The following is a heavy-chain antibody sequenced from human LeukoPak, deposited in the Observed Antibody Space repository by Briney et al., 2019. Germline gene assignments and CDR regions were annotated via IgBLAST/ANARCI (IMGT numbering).Heavy chain of an antibody. Sequence: GGSLRLSCAASGFTFSSYEMNCVGQAPGKGPEGVSSISSSGSTRYYADSVKGRFTISRDNAKNSLYLQMNSLRAGDTAVYYCAELGITMVGGVWGKGTTVTISS. CDR2: ISSSGSTR. J-gene: IGHJ6*04. CDR1: GFTFSSYE. V-gene: IGHV3-48*03. D-gene: IGHD3-10*02. CDR3: AELGITMVGGV.